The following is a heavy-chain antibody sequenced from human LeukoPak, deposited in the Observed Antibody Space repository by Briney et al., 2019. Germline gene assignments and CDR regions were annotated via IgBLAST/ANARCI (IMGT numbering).Heavy chain of an antibody. V-gene: IGHV3-7*01. D-gene: IGHD2-15*01. Sequence: GGSLRLSCETSGFTFNSYWMTWVRQAPGKGLEWVANIKEDGSEKNYVDSVKGRFTISRDNAKSSLYLQMNSLRVEDTAVYYCARDPTPTYCSGDRCYYMDAFDVWGQGTVVTVSS. CDR1: GFTFNSYW. J-gene: IGHJ3*01. CDR3: ARDPTPTYCSGDRCYYMDAFDV. CDR2: IKEDGSEK.